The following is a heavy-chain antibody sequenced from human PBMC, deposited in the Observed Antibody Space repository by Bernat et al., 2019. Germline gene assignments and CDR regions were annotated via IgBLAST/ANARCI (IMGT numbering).Heavy chain of an antibody. Sequence: QLQLQESGPGLVKPSETLSLTCTVSGGSISSSSYYWGWIRQPPGKGLEWIGSIYYCGSTYYNPSLKSRVTISVDTYKNQFSLKLRSVTAADTAVYYCSRHSFDIWTGYLFDYWGQGTLVTVSS. J-gene: IGHJ4*02. V-gene: IGHV4-39*01. D-gene: IGHD3-9*01. CDR2: IYYCGST. CDR1: GGSISSSSYY. CDR3: SRHSFDIWTGYLFDY.